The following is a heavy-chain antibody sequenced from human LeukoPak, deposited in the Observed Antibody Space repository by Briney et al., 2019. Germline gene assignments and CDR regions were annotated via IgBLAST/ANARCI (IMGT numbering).Heavy chain of an antibody. CDR1: GGSFSTYA. V-gene: IGHV1-69*01. J-gene: IGHJ5*02. Sequence: SVKVSCKASGGSFSTYAISWVRQAPGQGLEWMGGIIPFFGTPSYAQKFHGRVTITADESTSTAYMELSSLRSEDTAVYYCARARYYYDSSGYYNWFDPWGQGTLVTVSS. CDR3: ARARYYYDSSGYYNWFDP. D-gene: IGHD3-22*01. CDR2: IIPFFGTP.